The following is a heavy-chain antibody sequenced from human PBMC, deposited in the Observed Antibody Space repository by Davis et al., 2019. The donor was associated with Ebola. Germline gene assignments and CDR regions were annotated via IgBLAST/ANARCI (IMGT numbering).Heavy chain of an antibody. J-gene: IGHJ6*02. Sequence: GGSLRLSCAASGFTFSSYGMHWVRQAPGKGLEWVAVISYDGSNKYYADSVKGRFTISRDNSKNTLYLQMNSLRAEDTAVYYCARAPYYYDSSGYYYYYGMDVWGQGTTVTVSS. D-gene: IGHD3-22*01. CDR2: ISYDGSNK. CDR3: ARAPYYYDSSGYYYYYGMDV. CDR1: GFTFSSYG. V-gene: IGHV3-30*03.